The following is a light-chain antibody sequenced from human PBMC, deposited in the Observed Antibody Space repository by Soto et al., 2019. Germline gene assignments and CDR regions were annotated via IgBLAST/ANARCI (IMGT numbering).Light chain of an antibody. J-gene: IGLJ2*01. CDR1: SSDVGGYNY. CDR3: SSYAGSRFVV. Sequence: QSALTQPPSASGSPGQSVTISCTGTSSDVGGYNYVSWYQQHPGKAPKLMIYEVSKRPSGVPDRFSGSKSGNTASLTGSGLQAEDEADYYCSSYAGSRFVVFGGGTKVTVL. V-gene: IGLV2-8*01. CDR2: EVS.